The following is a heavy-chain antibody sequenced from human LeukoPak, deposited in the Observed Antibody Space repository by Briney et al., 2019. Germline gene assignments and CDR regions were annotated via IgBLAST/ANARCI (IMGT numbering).Heavy chain of an antibody. J-gene: IGHJ4*02. D-gene: IGHD3-22*01. Sequence: PGGSLRLSCAASGFTFSTYNMNWVRQAPGKGLGWVSYISSSSSTIYYSDSVKGRFTISRDNAKNSLYLQMNSLRDEDTAVYYCARGDSSGYGPDYWGQGTLVTVSS. CDR1: GFTFSTYN. V-gene: IGHV3-48*02. CDR3: ARGDSSGYGPDY. CDR2: ISSSSSTI.